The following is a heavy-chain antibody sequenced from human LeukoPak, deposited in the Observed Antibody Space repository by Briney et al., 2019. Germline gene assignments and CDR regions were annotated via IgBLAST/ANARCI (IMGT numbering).Heavy chain of an antibody. CDR2: ISGSGGST. Sequence: GGSLRLSCAASGFTFSSYAMSWVRQAPGKGLEWVSAISGSGGSTYYADSVKGRFTISRDNSKNTLYLQMNSLGAEDTAVYYCAKWGSSGWYGEDYWGQGTLVTVSS. CDR3: AKWGSSGWYGEDY. D-gene: IGHD6-19*01. CDR1: GFTFSSYA. V-gene: IGHV3-23*01. J-gene: IGHJ4*02.